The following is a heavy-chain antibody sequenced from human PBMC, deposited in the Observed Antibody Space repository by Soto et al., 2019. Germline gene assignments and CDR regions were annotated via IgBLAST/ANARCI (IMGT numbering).Heavy chain of an antibody. J-gene: IGHJ5*01. CDR2: ISAYNGNT. CDR1: GYTYTSYG. V-gene: IGHV1-18*01. D-gene: IGHD2-15*01. Sequence: ASVKVSCKASGYTYTSYGISWGRQAPGQGLEWMGWISAYNGNTNYAQKLQGRVTMTTDTSTSTAYMELRSLRSDDTAVYYCPMFFYCCGAYLVWFASSGQRTLDTVSA. CDR3: PMFFYCCGAYLVWFAS.